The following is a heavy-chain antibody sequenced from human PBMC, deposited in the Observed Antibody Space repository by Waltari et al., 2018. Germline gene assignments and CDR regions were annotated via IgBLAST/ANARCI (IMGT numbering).Heavy chain of an antibody. J-gene: IGHJ5*02. Sequence: QVQLQESGPGLVKPSQTLSLTCTVSGGSISSGGSYWSWIRQHPGKGLEWIRYIYYSGSTYYNPSLKSLVTISVDTSKNQFSLKLSSGTAADTAVYYCVRAGGDYGGWFDPWGQGTLVTVSS. D-gene: IGHD4-17*01. CDR3: VRAGGDYGGWFDP. CDR2: IYYSGST. V-gene: IGHV4-31*01. CDR1: GGSISSGGSY.